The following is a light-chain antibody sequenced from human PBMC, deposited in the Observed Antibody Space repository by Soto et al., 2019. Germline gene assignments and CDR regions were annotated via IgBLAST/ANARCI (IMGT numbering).Light chain of an antibody. J-gene: IGKJ2*01. CDR2: DAF. V-gene: IGKV3-20*01. Sequence: EIVLTQSPGTLSLSPGGRATLSCRASQSVSSSYLAWYQQKPGQTPRLLIFDAFSRATDIPDRFSGSGSGTDFTLTISRLEPEDFAVYYCQQYGSSSYTFGQGTKLEIK. CDR3: QQYGSSSYT. CDR1: QSVSSSY.